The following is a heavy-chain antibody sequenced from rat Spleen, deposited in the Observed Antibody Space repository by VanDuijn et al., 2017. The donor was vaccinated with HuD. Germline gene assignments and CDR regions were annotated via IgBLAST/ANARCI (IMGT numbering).Heavy chain of an antibody. Sequence: EVQLVESGGGLLQPGGSLNLSCAASGFTFSNYDMAWVRQAPKKGLEWVASISYDGGSTYYRDSVKGRFTISRDNAKNTLYLQMDSLRSEDTATYYCVRQDTSGYSNWFAYWGQGTLVTVSS. CDR1: GFTFSNYD. V-gene: IGHV5S23*01. CDR3: VRQDTSGYSNWFAY. CDR2: ISYDGGST. J-gene: IGHJ3*01. D-gene: IGHD4-3*01.